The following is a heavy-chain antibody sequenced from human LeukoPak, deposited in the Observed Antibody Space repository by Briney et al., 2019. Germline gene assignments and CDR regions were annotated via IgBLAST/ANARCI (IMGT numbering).Heavy chain of an antibody. V-gene: IGHV3-30*02. D-gene: IGHD3-10*01. J-gene: IGHJ4*02. CDR2: IRFDGSTK. CDR1: GFTFSNYG. Sequence: PGGSLRLSCATSGFTFSNYGMHWVRQAPGKGLEWVAFIRFDGSTKYYADSVKGRFTISRDNSKNTLYLQMNSLRAEDTAVYYCARDNPSVTMVRGASDYWGQGTLVTVSS. CDR3: ARDNPSVTMVRGASDY.